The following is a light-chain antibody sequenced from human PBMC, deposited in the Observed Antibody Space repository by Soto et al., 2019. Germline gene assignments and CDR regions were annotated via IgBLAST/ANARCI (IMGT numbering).Light chain of an antibody. J-gene: IGLJ1*01. V-gene: IGLV1-40*01. CDR3: QSYDNSLSGSEV. CDR2: GNG. CDR1: SSNIGAGHD. Sequence: QSVLTQPPSVYGAPGQRVTISCTGSSSNIGAGHDVHWYQQLPGTAPKLLIYGNGNRPSGVPDRFSGSKSGTSASLAITGLQADDEADYYCQSYDNSLSGSEVFGTGTKVTVL.